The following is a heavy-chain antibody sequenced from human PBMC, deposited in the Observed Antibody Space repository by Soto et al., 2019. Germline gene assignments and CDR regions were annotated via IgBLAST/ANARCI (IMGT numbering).Heavy chain of an antibody. D-gene: IGHD3-22*01. CDR3: AKDFDSRLLYYYIDV. CDR1: GFNFDDYA. CDR2: ISWNSGSI. V-gene: IGHV3-9*01. Sequence: GGSLRLSCAASGFNFDDYAMHWVRQAPGKGLEWVSGISWNSGSIGYGDSVKGRFTISRDNAKNSLYLQMNSLRAEDTALYYCAKDFDSRLLYYYIDVWGRGTTVTVSS. J-gene: IGHJ6*03.